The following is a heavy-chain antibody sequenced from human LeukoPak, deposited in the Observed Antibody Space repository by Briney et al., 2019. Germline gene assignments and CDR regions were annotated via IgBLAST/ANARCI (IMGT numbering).Heavy chain of an antibody. D-gene: IGHD1-26*01. CDR1: GFTFSSYS. V-gene: IGHV3-21*01. CDR2: ISSSSSYI. CDR3: ARDFGGWELLPTRDDAFDI. Sequence: GGSLRLSCAASGFTFSSYSMNWVRQAPGKGLEWVSSISSSSSYIYYADSVKGRFTISRDNAKNSLYLQMNSLRAEDTAVYYCARDFGGWELLPTRDDAFDIWGQGTMVTVSS. J-gene: IGHJ3*02.